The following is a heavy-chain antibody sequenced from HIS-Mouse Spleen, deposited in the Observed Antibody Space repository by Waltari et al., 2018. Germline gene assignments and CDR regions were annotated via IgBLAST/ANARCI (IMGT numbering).Heavy chain of an antibody. CDR2: IYYSGST. V-gene: IGHV4-39*07. D-gene: IGHD6-13*01. Sequence: QLQLQESGPGLVKPSETLSLTVSGGSISSSSYYWGWIRQPPGKGLEWIGSIYYSGSTYYNPSLKSRVTISVDTSKNQFSLKLSSVTAADTAVYYCAREIPYSSSWYDWYFDLWGRGTLVTVSS. CDR1: GGSISSSSYY. J-gene: IGHJ2*01. CDR3: AREIPYSSSWYDWYFDL.